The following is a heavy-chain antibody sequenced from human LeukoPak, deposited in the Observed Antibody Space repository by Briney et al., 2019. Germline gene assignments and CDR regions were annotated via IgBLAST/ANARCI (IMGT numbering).Heavy chain of an antibody. CDR1: GGSISSSSYY. V-gene: IGHV4-39*01. D-gene: IGHD2-21*02. CDR3: ARLGVVTTIEHWFDP. CDR2: IYYSGST. Sequence: PSETLSLTCTVSGGSISSSSYYWGWIRQPPGKGLEWIGTIYYSGSTYYNPSLKSRVTISVDTSKNQFSLKLSSVTAADTAVYYCARLGVVTTIEHWFDPWGQGTLVTVSS. J-gene: IGHJ5*02.